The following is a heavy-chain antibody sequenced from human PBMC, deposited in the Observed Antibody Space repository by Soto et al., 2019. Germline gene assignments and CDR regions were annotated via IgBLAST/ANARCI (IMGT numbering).Heavy chain of an antibody. CDR3: ARVPIYYYCMYV. CDR1: GFTFSSYD. D-gene: IGHD2-2*01. Sequence: EVQLVESGGGLVQPGGSLRLSCAASGFTFSSYDMHWVRQATGKGLEWVSAIGTVGDTYYPGSVKGRSTISRENANNSLYLQMNSLIAEDTAVDYCARVPIYYYCMYVWGQGTTVTV. CDR2: IGTVGDT. V-gene: IGHV3-13*01. J-gene: IGHJ6*02.